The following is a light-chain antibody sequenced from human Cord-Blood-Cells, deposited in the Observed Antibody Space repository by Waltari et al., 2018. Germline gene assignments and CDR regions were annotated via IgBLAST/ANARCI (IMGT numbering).Light chain of an antibody. CDR2: GAS. CDR3: HQYNNWPYT. V-gene: IGKV3-15*01. CDR1: QSVSSN. Sequence: EIVMTQSPATLSVSPGERATLSCRASQSVSSNLAWYQQKPGQAPRLLIYGASTRATGIPARFSGSGSGTEFTLTISSLQSEDLAVYYCHQYNNWPYTFGHGTKLEIK. J-gene: IGKJ2*01.